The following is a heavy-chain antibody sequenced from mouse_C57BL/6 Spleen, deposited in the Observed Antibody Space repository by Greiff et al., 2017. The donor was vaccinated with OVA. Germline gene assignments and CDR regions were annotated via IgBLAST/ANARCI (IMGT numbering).Heavy chain of an antibody. CDR1: GFTFSNYW. D-gene: IGHD4-1*01. CDR3: TGGTGKGWFAY. V-gene: IGHV6-3*01. J-gene: IGHJ3*01. CDR2: IRLKSDNYAT. Sequence: DVKLVESGGGLVQPGGSMKLSCVASGFTFSNYWMNWVRQSPEKGLEWVAQIRLKSDNYATHYAESVKGRFTISRDDSKSSVYLQMNNLRAEDTGIYYCTGGTGKGWFAYWGQGTLVTVSA.